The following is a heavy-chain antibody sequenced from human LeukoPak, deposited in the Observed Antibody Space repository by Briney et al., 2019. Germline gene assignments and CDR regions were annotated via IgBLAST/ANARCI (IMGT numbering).Heavy chain of an antibody. D-gene: IGHD6-13*01. J-gene: IGHJ4*02. CDR2: INHRGST. V-gene: IGHV4-34*01. CDR3: ARYSSSWLAYVFDY. Sequence: ETQSLICALYGGSFSGYYGSWIRQPPGKGLEWIGEINHRGSTNYNPYLKSRATISVETSKNQFYLKLRSVTAADTAVYYCARYSSSWLAYVFDYWGQGTLVTVSS. CDR1: GGSFSGYY.